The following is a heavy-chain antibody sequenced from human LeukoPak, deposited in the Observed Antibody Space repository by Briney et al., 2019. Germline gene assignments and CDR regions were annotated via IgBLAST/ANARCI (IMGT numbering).Heavy chain of an antibody. V-gene: IGHV3-23*01. Sequence: GGSLRLSCAASGFTFSSYWMHWVRQAPGKGLEWVSAISGNSRDTHYIDSVKGRFTISRDNSKNTLYLQMNSLRADDTAVYYCARYCSGGSCFLNYYGMDVWGQGTTVTVSS. D-gene: IGHD2-15*01. J-gene: IGHJ6*02. CDR2: ISGNSRDT. CDR3: ARYCSGGSCFLNYYGMDV. CDR1: GFTFSSYW.